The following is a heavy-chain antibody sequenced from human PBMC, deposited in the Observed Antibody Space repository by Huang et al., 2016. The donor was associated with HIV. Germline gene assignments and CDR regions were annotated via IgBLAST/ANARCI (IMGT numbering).Heavy chain of an antibody. CDR2: ISFDCTYK. D-gene: IGHD3-9*01. Sequence: QVELVESGGGVVQPGRSLRLSCVASGFIFSNYAMHWVRQAPGKGLEWVAVISFDCTYKYYADSVKGRFTVSRDTAEDTLYLQMNSLRPDDSALYYCARDGHGKWLGQFDCLYFDYWGQGALVTVSS. CDR3: ARDGHGKWLGQFDCLYFDY. CDR1: GFIFSNYA. J-gene: IGHJ4*02. V-gene: IGHV3-30-3*01.